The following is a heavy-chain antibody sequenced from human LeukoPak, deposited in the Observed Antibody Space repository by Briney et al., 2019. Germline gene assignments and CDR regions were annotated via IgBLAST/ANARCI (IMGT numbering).Heavy chain of an antibody. CDR3: ATSEYSSSSLERNTLEEHTQFDY. CDR1: GYSFTSYW. J-gene: IGHJ4*02. Sequence: RGESLKISCQASGYSFTSYWIGWVRQMPGKGLEWMGIIYPGDSDTRYSPSFQGQVTISADKSISTAYLQWSSLKASDTAMYYCATSEYSSSSLERNTLEEHTQFDYWGQGTLVTVSS. D-gene: IGHD6-6*01. V-gene: IGHV5-51*01. CDR2: IYPGDSDT.